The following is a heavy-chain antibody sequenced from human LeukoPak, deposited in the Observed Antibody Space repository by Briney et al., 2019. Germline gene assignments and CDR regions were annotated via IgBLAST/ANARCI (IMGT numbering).Heavy chain of an antibody. CDR3: ARDFLGRTKGGSNYFGMDV. Sequence: GASVKVSCKSSGYTFTDYFLHWVRQAPGQGLEWMGCINLHTGGARYAQKFQDWVSLTRDTSIDTAFMELSSLRSDATAIYYCARDFLGRTKGGSNYFGMDVWGQGTTVTVSS. V-gene: IGHV1-2*04. CDR1: GYTFTDYF. J-gene: IGHJ6*02. D-gene: IGHD2-8*01. CDR2: INLHTGGA.